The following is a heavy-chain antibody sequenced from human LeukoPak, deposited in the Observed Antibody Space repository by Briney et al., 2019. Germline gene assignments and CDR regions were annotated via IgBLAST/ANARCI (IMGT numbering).Heavy chain of an antibody. J-gene: IGHJ3*02. CDR1: GYSFTSYW. V-gene: IGHV5-51*01. Sequence: GESLKISCKGSGYSFTSYWIGWVRQMLGKGLEWMGIIYPGDSDTRYSPSFQGQVTISADKSISTAYLQWSSLKASDTAMYYCARPVVPAAMVDAFDIWGQGTMVTVSS. CDR2: IYPGDSDT. D-gene: IGHD2-2*01. CDR3: ARPVVPAAMVDAFDI.